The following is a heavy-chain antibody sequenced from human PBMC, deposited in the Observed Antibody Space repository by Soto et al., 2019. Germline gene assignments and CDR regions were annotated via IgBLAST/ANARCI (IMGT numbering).Heavy chain of an antibody. V-gene: IGHV4-31*03. J-gene: IGHJ6*04. Sequence: QVQLQESGPGLVKPSQTLSLTCTVSGGSISSGGYYWSWIRQHPGKGLAWIGYTYYSGSHYYNPPLRSGVTISGDTSKNQFSLKLGSGAAADTAGYYCAALCVGGGGFNDSGMDAWGKGTTVTVSS. D-gene: IGHD5-12*01. CDR3: AALCVGGGGFNDSGMDA. CDR1: GGSISSGGYY. CDR2: TYYSGSH.